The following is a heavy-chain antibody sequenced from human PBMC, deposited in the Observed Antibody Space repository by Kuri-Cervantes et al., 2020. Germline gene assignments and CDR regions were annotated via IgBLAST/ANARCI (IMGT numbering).Heavy chain of an antibody. CDR2: TNWNSDSI. CDR3: AALNRDSSSGMDV. J-gene: IGHJ6*02. V-gene: IGHV3-9*01. D-gene: IGHD6-19*01. Sequence: GGSLRLSCAASGFTFSSYAMHWVRQAPGKGLEWVSGTNWNSDSIGYADSVKGRFTISRDNAKNSLYLQMNSLRAEDTAVYYCAALNRDSSSGMDVWGQGTTVTVSS. CDR1: GFTFSSYA.